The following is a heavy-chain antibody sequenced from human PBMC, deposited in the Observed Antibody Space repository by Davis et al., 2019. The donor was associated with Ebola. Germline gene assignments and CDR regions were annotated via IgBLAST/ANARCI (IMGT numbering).Heavy chain of an antibody. Sequence: SETLSLTCTVSGGSISSYYWSWIRQPPGKGLEWIGYIYYSGNTNYNPSLKSRVTISVDTSKNQFSLKLSSVTAADTALYYCTRHDYSGGWFDPWGQGTLVTVSS. V-gene: IGHV4-59*08. CDR3: TRHDYSGGWFDP. CDR2: IYYSGNT. CDR1: GGSISSYY. D-gene: IGHD4-11*01. J-gene: IGHJ5*02.